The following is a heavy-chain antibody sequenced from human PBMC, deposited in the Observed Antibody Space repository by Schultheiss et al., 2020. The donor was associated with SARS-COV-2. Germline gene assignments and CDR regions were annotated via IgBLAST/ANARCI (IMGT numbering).Heavy chain of an antibody. CDR2: IYHSGST. J-gene: IGHJ4*02. CDR3: VGSGASSFGDH. V-gene: IGHV4-38-2*02. CDR1: GYSISSGYY. D-gene: IGHD6-6*01. Sequence: SETLSLTCTVSGYSISSGYYWGWIRQPPGKGLEWIGSIYHSGSTYYNPSLKSRVTISVDTSKNQFSLKLSSVTAADTAVYYCVGSGASSFGDHWGQGALVTVSS.